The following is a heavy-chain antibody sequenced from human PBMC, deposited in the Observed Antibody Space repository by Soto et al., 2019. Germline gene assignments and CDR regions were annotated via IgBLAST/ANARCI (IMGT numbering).Heavy chain of an antibody. CDR2: ISYDGSNK. D-gene: IGHD6-13*01. V-gene: IGHV3-30-3*01. J-gene: IGHJ4*02. CDR1: GFTFSSYA. Sequence: QVQLVESGGGVVQPGRSLRLSCAASGFTFSSYAMHWVRQAPGKGLEWVAVISYDGSNKYYADSVKGRFTISRDNSKNTLYLQMNSLRAEDTAVYYCARDKEQQLVVFDYWGQGTLVTVSS. CDR3: ARDKEQQLVVFDY.